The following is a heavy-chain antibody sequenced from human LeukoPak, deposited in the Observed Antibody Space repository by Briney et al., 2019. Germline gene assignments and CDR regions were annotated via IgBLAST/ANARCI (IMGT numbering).Heavy chain of an antibody. D-gene: IGHD6-19*01. Sequence: SSPTLVKPTQTLTLTCTFSGFSLSTRGVGVGWIRQPPGKALEWLALIYWDDDKRYSPSLKTRLTITKDTSKNQVVLTMTNMDPVDTATYYCVHSGIYSSGWYLYNYFDPWGQGTLVTVSS. V-gene: IGHV2-5*02. J-gene: IGHJ5*02. CDR1: GFSLSTRGVG. CDR3: VHSGIYSSGWYLYNYFDP. CDR2: IYWDDDK.